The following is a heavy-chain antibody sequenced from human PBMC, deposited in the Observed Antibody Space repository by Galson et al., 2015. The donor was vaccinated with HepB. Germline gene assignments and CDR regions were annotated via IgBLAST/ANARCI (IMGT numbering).Heavy chain of an antibody. Sequence: QSGAEVKKPGESLKISCKGSGYSLTSYWIGWVRQMPGKGLEWMGIIYPGDSDTRYSPSFQGQVTISADKSISTAYLQWSSLKASDTAMYYCATSYYYDSSGYYFNPWDYWGQGTLVTVSS. CDR1: GYSLTSYW. V-gene: IGHV5-51*01. J-gene: IGHJ4*02. D-gene: IGHD3-22*01. CDR3: ATSYYYDSSGYYFNPWDY. CDR2: IYPGDSDT.